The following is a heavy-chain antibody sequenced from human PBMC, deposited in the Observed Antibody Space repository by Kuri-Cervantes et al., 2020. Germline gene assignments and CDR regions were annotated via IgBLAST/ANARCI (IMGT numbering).Heavy chain of an antibody. CDR3: ARECIVGAAADY. D-gene: IGHD1-26*01. Sequence: SLKISCAASGFTFDDYAMHWVRQAPGKGLEWVSGISWNSGSIGYADSVKGRFTISRDNAKNSLYLQMNSLRAEDTALYYCARECIVGAAADYWGQGTLVTVSS. V-gene: IGHV3-9*01. J-gene: IGHJ4*02. CDR2: ISWNSGSI. CDR1: GFTFDDYA.